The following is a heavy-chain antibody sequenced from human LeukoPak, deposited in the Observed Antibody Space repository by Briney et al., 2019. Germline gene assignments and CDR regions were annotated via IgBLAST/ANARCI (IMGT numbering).Heavy chain of an antibody. V-gene: IGHV3-43*02. CDR1: GFTFDDYA. CDR3: AKDLKRYSSSQGDY. D-gene: IGHD6-13*01. J-gene: IGHJ4*02. CDR2: ISGDGGST. Sequence: GGSLRLSCAASGFTFDDYAMHWVRQAPGKGLEWVSLISGDGGSTYYADSVKGRFTISRVNSKNSLYLQMNSLRTEDTALYYCAKDLKRYSSSQGDYWGQGTLVTVSS.